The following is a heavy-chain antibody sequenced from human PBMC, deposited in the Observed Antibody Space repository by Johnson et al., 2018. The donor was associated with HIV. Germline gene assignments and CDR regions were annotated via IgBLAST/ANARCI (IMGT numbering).Heavy chain of an antibody. D-gene: IGHD3-10*01. V-gene: IGHV3-30-3*01. CDR2: ISYDGSNK. Sequence: QVLLVESGGGVVRPGGSLRLSCAASGFSFDDYAMHWVRQAPGKGLEWVAVISYDGSNKYYADSVKGRFTISRDNSKNTLYLQMNSLRAEDTAVYYCARTRHYYEAFDIWGQGTMVTVSS. CDR3: ARTRHYYEAFDI. CDR1: GFSFDDYA. J-gene: IGHJ3*02.